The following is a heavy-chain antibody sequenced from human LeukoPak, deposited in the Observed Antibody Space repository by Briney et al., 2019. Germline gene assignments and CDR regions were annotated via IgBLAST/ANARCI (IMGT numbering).Heavy chain of an antibody. J-gene: IGHJ4*02. CDR1: GDSISSYY. V-gene: IGHV4-4*07. Sequence: SETLSLTCTVSGDSISSYYWSWLRQPAGKGLEWIGRIYTSGSTNYNPSLKRRVPMSVDTSKTQFSLKLSSVTAADTAVYYCARETADSPGYFDYWGQGTLVTVSS. CDR2: IYTSGST. D-gene: IGHD2-15*01. CDR3: ARETADSPGYFDY.